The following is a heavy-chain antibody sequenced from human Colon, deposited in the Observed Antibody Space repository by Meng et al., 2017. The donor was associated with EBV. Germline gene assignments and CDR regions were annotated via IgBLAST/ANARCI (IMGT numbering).Heavy chain of an antibody. D-gene: IGHD5-18*01. V-gene: IGHV1-69*10. CDR3: ATPLVDTANLKAFDI. CDR1: GGTFSSYA. CDR2: IIPILGIA. J-gene: IGHJ3*02. Sequence: QVQLVQSGAEVKKPGSSVKVSCKASGGTFSSYAISWVRQAPGQGLEWMGGIIPILGIANYAQKFQGRVTITADKSTSTAYMELSSLRSEDTAVYYCATPLVDTANLKAFDIWGQGTMVTVSS.